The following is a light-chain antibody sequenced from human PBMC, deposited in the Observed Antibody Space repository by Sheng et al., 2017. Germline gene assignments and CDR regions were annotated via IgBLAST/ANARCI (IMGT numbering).Light chain of an antibody. V-gene: IGKV1-5*03. Sequence: DIQMTQSPSTLSASVGDRVTITCRASQSILSWLAWYQQKPGKAPKLLIQKASSLESGVPSRFSGSGSGTEFTLTISSLQPDDFATYYCQQYNAYSLTFGGGTKVE. CDR2: KAS. CDR1: QSILSW. CDR3: QQYNAYSLT. J-gene: IGKJ4*01.